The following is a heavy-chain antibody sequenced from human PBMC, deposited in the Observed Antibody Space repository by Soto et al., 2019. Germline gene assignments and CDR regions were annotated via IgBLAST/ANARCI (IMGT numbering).Heavy chain of an antibody. CDR2: IWYDGSNK. J-gene: IGHJ3*02. CDR3: ARDPATVTTHRGAFDI. CDR1: GFTFSSYG. D-gene: IGHD4-17*01. Sequence: GGSLRLSCAASGFTFSSYGMHWVRQAPGKGLEWVAVIWYDGSNKYYADSVKGRFTISRDNSKNTLYLQMNSLRAEDTAVYYCARDPATVTTHRGAFDIWGQGTMVTVSS. V-gene: IGHV3-33*01.